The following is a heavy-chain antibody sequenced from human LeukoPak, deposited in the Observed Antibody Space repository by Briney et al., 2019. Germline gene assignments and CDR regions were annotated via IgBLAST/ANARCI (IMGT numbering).Heavy chain of an antibody. CDR2: ISSNGDRT. J-gene: IGHJ4*02. Sequence: GGSLRLSCAASGFTFTNYAMSWVRQAPGKGLEWVSGISSNGDRTYYVDSVKGRFTISRDNSKNTVYLQMNSLRAEDTAVYFCARDYRSTFDYWGQGTLVTVSS. V-gene: IGHV3-23*01. CDR1: GFTFTNYA. CDR3: ARDYRSTFDY. D-gene: IGHD4-11*01.